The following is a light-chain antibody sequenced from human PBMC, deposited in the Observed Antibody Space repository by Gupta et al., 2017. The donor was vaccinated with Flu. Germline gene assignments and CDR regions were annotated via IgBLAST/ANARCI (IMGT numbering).Light chain of an antibody. CDR3: AAWDDSLSGWV. V-gene: IGLV1-47*01. CDR2: RNN. J-gene: IGLJ3*02. CDR1: SSNIGSNY. Sequence: QSVLTQPPSASGTPGHRVTISCSGSSSNIGSNYVYWYQPLPGTAPKLLIYRNNQRPSGVPDRFSGSKSGTSASLAISGLRSEDEADYYCAAWDDSLSGWVFGGGTKLTVL.